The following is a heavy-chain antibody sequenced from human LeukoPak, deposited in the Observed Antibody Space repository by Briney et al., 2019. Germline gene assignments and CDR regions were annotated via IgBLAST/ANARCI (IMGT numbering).Heavy chain of an antibody. D-gene: IGHD5-12*01. Sequence: GGSLRLSCAASGFAVSSNYMSWVRQAPGKGLEWVAVIYSGGSTNYADSVKGRFTISRDNSKNTLYLLMNSLRAEDTAVYYCAIRKSGDAIDYWGQGTLVTVSS. J-gene: IGHJ4*02. CDR1: GFAVSSNY. V-gene: IGHV3-66*01. CDR3: AIRKSGDAIDY. CDR2: IYSGGST.